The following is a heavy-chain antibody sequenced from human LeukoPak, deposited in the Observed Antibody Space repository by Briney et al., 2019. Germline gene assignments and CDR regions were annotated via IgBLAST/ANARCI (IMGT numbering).Heavy chain of an antibody. CDR2: ISGSGGST. CDR1: GFTFSSYA. CDR3: AKVRAIRYFDWSFDY. Sequence: PGGSLRLSCAASGFTFSSYAMSWVRQAPGKGLEWVSAISGSGGSTYYADSVKGRFAISRDNSKNTLYLQMNSLRAEDTAVYYCAKVRAIRYFDWSFDYWGQGTLVTVSS. J-gene: IGHJ4*02. D-gene: IGHD3-9*01. V-gene: IGHV3-23*01.